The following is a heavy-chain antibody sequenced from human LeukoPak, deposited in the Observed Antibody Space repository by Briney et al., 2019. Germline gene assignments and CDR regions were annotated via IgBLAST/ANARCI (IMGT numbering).Heavy chain of an antibody. D-gene: IGHD1-26*01. Sequence: PSETLSLTCAVYGGSFSGYYWSWIRQPPGKGLEWIGEIIHTGSTNYNPSLKSRVTISVDTSKNQFSLNLSSVTAADTAVYYCARRPIVGSTGFYFDPWGPGTLVTVSS. V-gene: IGHV4-34*12. CDR1: GGSFSGYY. CDR2: IIHTGST. CDR3: ARRPIVGSTGFYFDP. J-gene: IGHJ5*02.